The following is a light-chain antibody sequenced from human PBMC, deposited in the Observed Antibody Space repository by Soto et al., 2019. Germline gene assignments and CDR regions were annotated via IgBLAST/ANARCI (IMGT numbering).Light chain of an antibody. V-gene: IGKV3-20*01. CDR1: QSVSSSY. CDR2: GAS. CDR3: QQYHIYSGT. Sequence: EIVLKKSACTLSLSTWDRATLSCRASQSVSSSYLAWYQQKPGQAPRLLIYGASSRATGIPDRFSGSGSGTEFTLTINSLQPDDFATYYCQQYHIYSGTFGQGTKVDI. J-gene: IGKJ1*01.